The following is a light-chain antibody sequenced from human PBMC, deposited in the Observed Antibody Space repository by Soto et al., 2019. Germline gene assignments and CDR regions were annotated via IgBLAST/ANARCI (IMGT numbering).Light chain of an antibody. CDR3: QQYNNWPPIT. Sequence: MVITQSPDTLSFSPEERATLSCRGSQSVSINLAWYQQKPGQAPRLLFYGASTRATGIPARFSGSGSGTEFTLTISSLQSEDFAVYYCQQYNNWPPITFGQGTRLAI. J-gene: IGKJ5*01. CDR2: GAS. V-gene: IGKV3-15*01. CDR1: QSVSIN.